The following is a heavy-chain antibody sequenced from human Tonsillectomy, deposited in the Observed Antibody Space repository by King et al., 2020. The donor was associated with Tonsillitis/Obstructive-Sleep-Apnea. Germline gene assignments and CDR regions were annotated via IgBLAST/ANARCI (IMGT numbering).Heavy chain of an antibody. D-gene: IGHD3-22*01. J-gene: IGHJ3*02. V-gene: IGHV1-18*01. CDR3: ARTMRYSGAFDI. Sequence: QLVQSGAEVEKPGAPVKVACKASGYTFTSYGITWVRQAPGQGLEWMGWVSAYSGNTNYAQKFQGRVTMTTDTPTGTGYMELRSLRSDDTAVYYCARTMRYSGAFDIWGQGTMVTVSS. CDR1: GYTFTSYG. CDR2: VSAYSGNT.